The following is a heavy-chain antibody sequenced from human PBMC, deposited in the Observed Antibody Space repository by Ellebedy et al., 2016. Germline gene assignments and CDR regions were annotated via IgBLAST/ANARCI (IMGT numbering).Heavy chain of an antibody. CDR3: AKDPFPAGSGTGGYFDY. V-gene: IGHV3-30*18. CDR2: ISYDGSNK. Sequence: GESLKISXAASGFTFSSYWMSWVRQAPGKGLEWVAVISYDGSNKYYADSVKGRFTISRDNSKNTLYLQMNSLRAEDTAVYYCAKDPFPAGSGTGGYFDYWGQGTLVTVSS. J-gene: IGHJ4*02. CDR1: GFTFSSYW. D-gene: IGHD1-14*01.